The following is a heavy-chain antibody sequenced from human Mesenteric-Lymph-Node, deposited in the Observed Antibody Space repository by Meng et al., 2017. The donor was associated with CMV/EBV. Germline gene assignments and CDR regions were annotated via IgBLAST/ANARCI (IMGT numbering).Heavy chain of an antibody. CDR3: ASNSSSGGWFDP. V-gene: IGHV4-61*08. D-gene: IGHD6-6*01. CDR2: IYYIGTT. CDR1: GASISGYDYY. J-gene: IGHJ5*02. Sequence: TLSLTCTFSGASISGYDYYWSWIRQPPGKGLEWIADIYYIGTTDYNPSLKSRVIISVDTAKNQFSLELTSVTAADTAVYYCASNSSSGGWFDPWGLGTLVTVSS.